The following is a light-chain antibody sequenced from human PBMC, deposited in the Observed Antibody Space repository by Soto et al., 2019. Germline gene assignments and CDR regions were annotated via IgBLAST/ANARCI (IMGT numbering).Light chain of an antibody. CDR1: QSLVHSDGIAY. CDR3: MQGTHWPIT. Sequence: DVVMTQYHLSLPVTLGQPASISCRSNQSLVHSDGIAYFSWFQQRPGRSPRRLIYKVSNRDSGVPARFSGSGSGTDFALKISRVEAEDVGLYYCMQGTHWPITFGQGTRLEIK. V-gene: IGKV2-30*02. CDR2: KVS. J-gene: IGKJ5*01.